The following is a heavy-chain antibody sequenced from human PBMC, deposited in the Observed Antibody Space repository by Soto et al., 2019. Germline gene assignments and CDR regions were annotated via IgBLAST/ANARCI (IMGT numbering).Heavy chain of an antibody. CDR1: GFTFSSYA. D-gene: IGHD2-15*01. CDR2: ISYEGSNK. CDR3: ARQLGYCSGGSCYLGWFDH. V-gene: IGHV3-30-3*01. J-gene: IGHJ5*02. Sequence: QVQLVESGGGVVQPGRSLRLSCAASGFTFSSYAMHWVRQAPGKGLEWVAVISYEGSNKYYADSVKGRFTISRDNSKNTLYLQMNSLRAEDTAVYYCARQLGYCSGGSCYLGWFDHWGQGTLVTVSS.